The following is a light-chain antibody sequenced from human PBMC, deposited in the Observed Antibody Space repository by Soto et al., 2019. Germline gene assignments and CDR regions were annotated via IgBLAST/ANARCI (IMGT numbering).Light chain of an antibody. CDR2: GAS. CDR3: QQCHDWPRT. Sequence: EIPLTQSPATLSVSPGERSALSCRASRSVCTNLAWYQQTPGQAPRLLIFGASTRETGIPARFSCSGAGTECTRTISSLKYEDFAVDSCQQCHDWPRTFGQGTKVDI. J-gene: IGKJ1*01. V-gene: IGKV3-15*01. CDR1: RSVCTN.